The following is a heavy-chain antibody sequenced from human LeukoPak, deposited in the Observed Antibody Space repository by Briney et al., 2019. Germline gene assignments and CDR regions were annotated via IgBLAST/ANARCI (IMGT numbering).Heavy chain of an antibody. V-gene: IGHV1-2*02. CDR3: ARFPLTIFGIVIIEDY. J-gene: IGHJ4*02. CDR2: INPNSGGT. D-gene: IGHD3-3*01. CDR1: GYTFTGYY. Sequence: ASVKVSCKASGYTFTGYYIHWVRQAPGQGLEWMGWINPNSGGTNYAQKFQGRVTMTRDTSISTAYMELSRLRSDDTAVYYCARFPLTIFGIVIIEDYWGQGTLVTVSS.